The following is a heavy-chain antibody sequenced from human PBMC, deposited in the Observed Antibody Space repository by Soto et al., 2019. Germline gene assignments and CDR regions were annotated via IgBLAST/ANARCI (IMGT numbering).Heavy chain of an antibody. CDR1: GFTFGDYA. D-gene: IGHD6-19*01. Sequence: PGGSLRLSCTASGFTFGDYAMSWFRQAPWKGLEWVGFIRSKAYGGTTEYAASVKGRFTISRDDSKSLAYLQMNSLKTEDTAVYYCTRVGPGIAVAGPYYYYDGMDVWGQGTTVTGSS. V-gene: IGHV3-49*03. CDR2: IRSKAYGGTT. J-gene: IGHJ6*02. CDR3: TRVGPGIAVAGPYYYYDGMDV.